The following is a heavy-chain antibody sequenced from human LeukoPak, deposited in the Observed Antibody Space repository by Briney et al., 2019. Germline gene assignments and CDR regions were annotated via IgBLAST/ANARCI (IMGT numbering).Heavy chain of an antibody. CDR2: ISSSSGYI. D-gene: IGHD1-14*01. J-gene: IGHJ4*02. V-gene: IGHV3-21*01. Sequence: GGSLRLSCAASGFTFSSYGMSWVRQAPGKGLEWVSSISSSSGYIYYADSVKGRFTISRDNAKNSLYLQMNSLRAEDTAVYYCARGAWSENPFDYWGQGTLVTVSS. CDR1: GFTFSSYG. CDR3: ARGAWSENPFDY.